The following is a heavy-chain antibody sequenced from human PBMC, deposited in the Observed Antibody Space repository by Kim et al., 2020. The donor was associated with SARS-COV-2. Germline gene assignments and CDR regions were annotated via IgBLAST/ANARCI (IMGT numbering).Heavy chain of an antibody. CDR3: AREKYSYGLNWFDP. D-gene: IGHD5-18*01. Sequence: YATGFTGRFVFPLDTSVSTAYLQISSLKAEDTAVYYCAREKYSYGLNWFDPWGQGTLVTVSS. J-gene: IGHJ5*02. V-gene: IGHV7-4-1*02.